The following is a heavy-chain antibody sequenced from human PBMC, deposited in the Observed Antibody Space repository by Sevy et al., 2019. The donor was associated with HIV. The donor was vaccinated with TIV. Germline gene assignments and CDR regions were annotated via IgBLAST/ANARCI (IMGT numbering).Heavy chain of an antibody. J-gene: IGHJ6*02. D-gene: IGHD3-3*01. CDR1: GYTFTTYD. V-gene: IGHV1-8*01. CDR2: MSPNTGAT. CDR3: AGGGNGDFWPYEYYYYGMDV. Sequence: ASVKVSCAAFGYTFTTYDINWVRQAPGQGLEWMGWMSPNTGATGFAQKFQGRVTLTRNKSITTAYMELSSLTYEDTAIYYCAGGGNGDFWPYEYYYYGMDVWGQGTTVTVSS.